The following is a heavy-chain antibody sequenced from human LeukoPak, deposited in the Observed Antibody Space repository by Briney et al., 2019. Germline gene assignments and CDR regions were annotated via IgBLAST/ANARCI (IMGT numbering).Heavy chain of an antibody. CDR3: ARDATVASSPNWFDP. CDR1: GFRFSSYS. CDR2: ITRGSSTR. Sequence: GGSLRLSCAASGFRFSSYSMHWVRQAPGKGLDWVSSITRGSSTRYYADSVKGRFTISRDDDKTSLYLHMNSLRVDNTAVYFCARDATVASSPNWFDPWGQGTLVTVSS. D-gene: IGHD6-19*01. V-gene: IGHV3-48*01. J-gene: IGHJ5*02.